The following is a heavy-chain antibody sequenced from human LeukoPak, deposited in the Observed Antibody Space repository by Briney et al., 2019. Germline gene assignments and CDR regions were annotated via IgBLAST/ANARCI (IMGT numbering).Heavy chain of an antibody. D-gene: IGHD1-20*01. Sequence: GASVNVSCKASGYTFTGYYMHWVRQAPGQGLEWMGWINTNSGGTNYAHKFQGRVTMTRDTSISTAYMELNRLRADDTAVYYCARVQVNNLSGREYWGQGTLVTVSS. CDR2: INTNSGGT. CDR1: GYTFTGYY. J-gene: IGHJ4*02. CDR3: ARVQVNNLSGREY. V-gene: IGHV1-2*02.